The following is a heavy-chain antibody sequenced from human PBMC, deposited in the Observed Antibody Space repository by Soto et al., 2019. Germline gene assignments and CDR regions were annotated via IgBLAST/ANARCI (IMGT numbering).Heavy chain of an antibody. Sequence: SQTLSLPCAVSGDSVSSNSAAWNWIRQSPSRGLEWLGRTYYRSKWYNDYAVSVKSRITINPDTSKNQFSLQLNSVTPEDTAVYYCARGASSSSWYGNYYYYGMDVWGQGTTFTV. V-gene: IGHV6-1*01. CDR2: TYYRSKWYN. CDR3: ARGASSSSWYGNYYYYGMDV. J-gene: IGHJ6*02. CDR1: GDSVSSNSAA. D-gene: IGHD6-13*01.